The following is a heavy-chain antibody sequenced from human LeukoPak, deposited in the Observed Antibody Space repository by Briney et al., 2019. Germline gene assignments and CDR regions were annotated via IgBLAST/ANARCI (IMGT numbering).Heavy chain of an antibody. V-gene: IGHV4-59*01. CDR1: GGPISSYY. D-gene: IGHD2-15*01. CDR2: INYSGST. CDR3: AIGELGYCSGGSCSGAFDI. J-gene: IGHJ3*02. Sequence: SETLSLTCTVSGGPISSYYWRWIRQPPGKGLEGIGYINYSGSTNYNPSLKSRVTISVDTSKNQFSLKLSSVTAADTAVYYCAIGELGYCSGGSCSGAFDIWGQGTMVTVSS.